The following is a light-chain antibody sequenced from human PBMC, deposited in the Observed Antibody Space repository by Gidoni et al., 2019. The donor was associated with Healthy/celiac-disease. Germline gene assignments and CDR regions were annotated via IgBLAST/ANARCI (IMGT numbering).Light chain of an antibody. CDR1: QSVSSSY. J-gene: IGKJ2*01. Sequence: EIVVTQSPGTLSLSPGERAHLACRASQSVSSSYLAWYQQKPGQAPRLLIYGASSRATGIPYRFSVSGSGTDFTLTISRLEPEDFAVYYCQQYGSSPQTFGQGTKLEIK. CDR2: GAS. V-gene: IGKV3-20*01. CDR3: QQYGSSPQT.